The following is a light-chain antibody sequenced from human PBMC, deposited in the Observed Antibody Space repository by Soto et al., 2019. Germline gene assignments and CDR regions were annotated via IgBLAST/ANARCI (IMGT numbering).Light chain of an antibody. V-gene: IGKV3D-20*02. Sequence: EIVLTQSPGTLSLSPGERAALSCRAIQSVTSSYLAWYQQKPGQAPRLLIYDASNRATGIPARFSGSGSGTDFTLTISRLEPEDFAVYYCQQRSNWPPSTFGQGTRLEI. CDR3: QQRSNWPPST. CDR2: DAS. CDR1: QSVTSSY. J-gene: IGKJ5*01.